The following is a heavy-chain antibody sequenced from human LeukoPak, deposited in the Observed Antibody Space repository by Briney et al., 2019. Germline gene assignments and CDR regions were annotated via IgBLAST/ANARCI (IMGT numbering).Heavy chain of an antibody. D-gene: IGHD6-6*01. CDR1: GGCFSGYY. Sequence: PSETLSLTCAGYGGCFSGYYWSWIHQPPGKGLEWIGEINHSGSTNYNPSLKSRVTISVDTSKNQFSLNLSSVTAADTAVYYCARGGVVAARLGWFDPWGQGTLVTVSS. CDR2: INHSGST. J-gene: IGHJ5*02. V-gene: IGHV4-34*01. CDR3: ARGGVVAARLGWFDP.